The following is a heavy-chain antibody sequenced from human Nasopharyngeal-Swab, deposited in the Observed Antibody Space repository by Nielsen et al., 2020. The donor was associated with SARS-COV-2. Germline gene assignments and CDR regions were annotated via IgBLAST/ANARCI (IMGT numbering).Heavy chain of an antibody. CDR2: IRGSGITT. J-gene: IGHJ4*02. CDR3: AKDMAAGYCFDF. CDR1: GFRFDSYA. D-gene: IGHD6-13*01. V-gene: IGHV3-23*01. Sequence: GESLKISCAASGFRFDSYAMSWVRQAPGKGLEWVSAIRGSGITTYYADSVKGRFTISRDNSKNTVYLQMDSLRAEDAAIYYCAKDMAAGYCFDFWGQGTLVTVAS.